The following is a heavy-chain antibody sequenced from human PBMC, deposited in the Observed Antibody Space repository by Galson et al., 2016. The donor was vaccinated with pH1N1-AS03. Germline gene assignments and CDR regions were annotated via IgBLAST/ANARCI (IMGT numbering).Heavy chain of an antibody. Sequence: SVKVSCKASGGIFSNYAISWVRQAPGQGLEWMGGIVPMLGTANYAQKFQGRVTITADESTRTAYMELSSLTSEDTAVYYCSREVPSGPRELQGLQNYGMDVWGQGTTVTVSS. CDR2: IVPMLGTA. V-gene: IGHV1-69*13. D-gene: IGHD2-21*01. CDR1: GGIFSNYA. CDR3: SREVPSGPRELQGLQNYGMDV. J-gene: IGHJ6*02.